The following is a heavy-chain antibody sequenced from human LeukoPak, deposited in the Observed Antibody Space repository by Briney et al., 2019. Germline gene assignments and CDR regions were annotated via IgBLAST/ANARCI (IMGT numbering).Heavy chain of an antibody. J-gene: IGHJ5*02. CDR3: AHAHRDGTIGSARKNNWFDP. CDR1: GFSLSTSGVG. Sequence: SGPTLVNPTQTLTLTCTFSGFSLSTSGVGVGWIRQPPGKALEWLALIYWDDDKRYSPSLKSRLTITKDTSKNQVVLTMTNMDPVDTATYYCAHAHRDGTIGSARKNNWFDPWGQGTLVTVSS. CDR2: IYWDDDK. D-gene: IGHD1-1*01. V-gene: IGHV2-5*02.